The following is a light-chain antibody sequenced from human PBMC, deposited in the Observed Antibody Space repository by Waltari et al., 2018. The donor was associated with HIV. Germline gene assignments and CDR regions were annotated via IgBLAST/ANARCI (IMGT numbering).Light chain of an antibody. CDR3: QQYNTDPS. V-gene: IGKV1-5*03. J-gene: IGKJ5*01. Sequence: DSHMTPSPSTLSAFVGERVTITCRASQNINNWLALYQQKPGKVPKLLIHRASALEDGVSSRFSGSGSGTEFTLIIDSLEPDDFATYYCQQYNTDPSLGQGTRLE. CDR1: QNINNW. CDR2: RAS.